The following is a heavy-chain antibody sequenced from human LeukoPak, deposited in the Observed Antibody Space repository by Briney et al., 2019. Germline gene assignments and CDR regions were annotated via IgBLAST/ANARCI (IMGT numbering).Heavy chain of an antibody. Sequence: ASVKVSCKASGYAFTSYGISWVRQAPGQGLEWMGWISAYNGNTNYAQKLQGRVTMTTDTSTSTAYMELRSLRSDDTAVYYCARKGIAAAGGGDYYYYGMDVWGQGTTVTVSS. D-gene: IGHD6-13*01. CDR3: ARKGIAAAGGGDYYYYGMDV. J-gene: IGHJ6*02. V-gene: IGHV1-18*01. CDR2: ISAYNGNT. CDR1: GYAFTSYG.